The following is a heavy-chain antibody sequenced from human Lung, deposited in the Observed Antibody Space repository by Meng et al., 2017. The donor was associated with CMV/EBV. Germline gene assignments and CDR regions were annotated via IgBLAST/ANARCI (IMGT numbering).Heavy chain of an antibody. CDR1: GFTFSSYA. Sequence: GGSLRLXCAASGFTFSSYAMSWVRQAPGKGLEWVSAISGSGGSAYYADSVKGRFTISRDNSKNTLYLQMNSLRAEDTAVYYCAKGNSNYGHPNWFDPWGQGTLVTVSS. CDR3: AKGNSNYGHPNWFDP. CDR2: ISGSGGSA. J-gene: IGHJ5*02. V-gene: IGHV3-23*01. D-gene: IGHD4-11*01.